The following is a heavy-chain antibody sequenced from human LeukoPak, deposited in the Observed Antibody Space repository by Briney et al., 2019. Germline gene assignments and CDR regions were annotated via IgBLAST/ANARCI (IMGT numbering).Heavy chain of an antibody. D-gene: IGHD6-13*01. CDR2: ISGSGGST. Sequence: GGSLRLSCAASEFTFSGYAMSWVRQAPGKGLEWVSAISGSGGSTYYADSVKGRFTISRDNSKNTLYLQMNSLRAEDTAVYYCASAAGYSSSWYVDYWGQGTLVTVSS. V-gene: IGHV3-23*01. CDR1: EFTFSGYA. CDR3: ASAAGYSSSWYVDY. J-gene: IGHJ4*02.